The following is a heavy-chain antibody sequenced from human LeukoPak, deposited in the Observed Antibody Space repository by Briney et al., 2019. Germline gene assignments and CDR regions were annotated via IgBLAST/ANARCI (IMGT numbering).Heavy chain of an antibody. J-gene: IGHJ4*02. CDR3: AKGGVGHGPFDY. D-gene: IGHD3-10*01. CDR1: GFTFSSYA. V-gene: IGHV3-23*01. Sequence: GGSLRLSCAASGFTFSSYAMSWVRQAPGKGLEWVATISGSGGTTYYADSVEGRFTISRDNSKNTLYLQMNSLTAEDTALYYCAKGGVGHGPFDYWGQGTLVTVSS. CDR2: ISGSGGTT.